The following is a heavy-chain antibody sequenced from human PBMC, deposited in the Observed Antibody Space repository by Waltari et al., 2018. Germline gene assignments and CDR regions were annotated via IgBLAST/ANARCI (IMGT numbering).Heavy chain of an antibody. J-gene: IGHJ4*02. D-gene: IGHD3-22*01. CDR2: MNPNSGNT. V-gene: IGHV1-8*01. CDR1: GYTFTSYD. CDR3: ARGPHHSSGYYAIDY. Sequence: QVQLVQSGAEVKKPGASVKVSCKASGYTFTSYDINWVRQATGQGLEWMGWMNPNSGNTGYAKKFQDRVTMTRNTSISTAYMELGSLRSEDTAVYYCARGPHHSSGYYAIDYWGQGTLVTVAS.